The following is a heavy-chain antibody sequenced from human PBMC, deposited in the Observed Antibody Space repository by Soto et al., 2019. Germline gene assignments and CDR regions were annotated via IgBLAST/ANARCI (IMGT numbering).Heavy chain of an antibody. J-gene: IGHJ4*02. CDR2: ISGTGDTT. Sequence: EVQLLESGGGLAQPGGSLRLSCVVSGFTFSSYAMSWVRQAPGKGLEWVSGISGTGDTTSSGDSVKGRFSISRDNSKDTLYLQMNSLRAEDTAVYYCAKGSGLWYASGSGIFDYWGQGTLVTVSS. CDR3: AKGSGLWYASGSGIFDY. V-gene: IGHV3-23*01. D-gene: IGHD1-26*01. CDR1: GFTFSSYA.